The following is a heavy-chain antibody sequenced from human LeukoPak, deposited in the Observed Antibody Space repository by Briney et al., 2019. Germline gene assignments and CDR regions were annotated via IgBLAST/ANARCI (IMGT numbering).Heavy chain of an antibody. CDR1: GASINTAAYY. CDR2: LNTGGST. V-gene: IGHV4-61*02. D-gene: IGHD3-22*01. Sequence: TPSETLSLTCTVSGASINTAAYYWTWIRQPAGKGLEWIGRLNTGGSTTYNPSLKSRVTISVDTPKNQFSLKLTSMTAADTAVYYCAKDSAGGYYDSSGFGSYYYMDVWGTGTTVTVSS. J-gene: IGHJ6*03. CDR3: AKDSAGGYYDSSGFGSYYYMDV.